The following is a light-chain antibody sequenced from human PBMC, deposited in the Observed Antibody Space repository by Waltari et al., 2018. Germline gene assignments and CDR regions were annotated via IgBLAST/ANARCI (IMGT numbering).Light chain of an antibody. Sequence: DIQMTQSPSSLSASVGDRVTITFRASQSISSYLNWYQHKPGKAPKLLIYAASILQSGVPSRFSGSGSGTDFTLTISSLQPEDFATYYCQQSYSTPYTFGQGTKLEIK. CDR1: QSISSY. V-gene: IGKV1-39*01. CDR2: AAS. J-gene: IGKJ2*01. CDR3: QQSYSTPYT.